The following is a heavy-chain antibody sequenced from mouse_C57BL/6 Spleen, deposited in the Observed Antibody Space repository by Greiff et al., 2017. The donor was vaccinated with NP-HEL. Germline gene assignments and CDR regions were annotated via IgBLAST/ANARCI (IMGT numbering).Heavy chain of an antibody. J-gene: IGHJ3*01. V-gene: IGHV3-6*01. D-gene: IGHD1-1*01. CDR3: ARDYYGSSYSFAY. CDR2: ISYDGSN. Sequence: EESGPGLVKPSQSLSLTCSVTGYSITSGYYWNWIRQFPGNKLEWMGYISYDGSNNYNPSLKNRISITRDTSKNQFFLKLNSVTTEDTATYYCARDYYGSSYSFAYWGQGTLVTVSA. CDR1: GYSITSGYY.